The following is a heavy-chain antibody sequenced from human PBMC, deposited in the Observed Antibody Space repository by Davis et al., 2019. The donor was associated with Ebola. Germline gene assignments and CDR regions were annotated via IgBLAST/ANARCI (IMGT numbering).Heavy chain of an antibody. D-gene: IGHD3-3*01. J-gene: IGHJ4*02. CDR2: IYHSGST. V-gene: IGHV4-39*01. CDR1: GASISSSRYF. CDR3: ARHGWSDYVYY. Sequence: PSETLSLTCTVAGASISSSRYFWGWIRPPPGQGLGWIASIYHSGSTYYNPSLKSRVTISVDTSKNQFSLRVSSVTASDTAVYYCARHGWSDYVYYWGQGTLVTVSS.